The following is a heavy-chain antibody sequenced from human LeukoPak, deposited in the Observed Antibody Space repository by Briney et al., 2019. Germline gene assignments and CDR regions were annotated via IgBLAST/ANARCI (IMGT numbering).Heavy chain of an antibody. CDR2: INTRSSSS. CDR3: ASETDTTMRD. CDR1: GFIFSIYN. Sequence: GGSLRVSCAASGFIFSIYNMTWVRQDPGKGLEWVSSINTRSSSSYYADSVKGRFTISRDNAKNSLYLQMNSLRVEDSAVYYCASETDTTMRDWGQGTLVTVSS. V-gene: IGHV3-21*01. D-gene: IGHD5-18*01. J-gene: IGHJ4*02.